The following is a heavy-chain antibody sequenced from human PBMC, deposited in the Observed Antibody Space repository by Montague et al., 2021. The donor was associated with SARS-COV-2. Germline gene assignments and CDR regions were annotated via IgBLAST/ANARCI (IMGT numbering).Heavy chain of an antibody. D-gene: IGHD6-6*01. CDR3: ARDPPGSACDEY. CDR2: IHFGGST. V-gene: IGHV4-59*01. Sequence: SETLSLTCTVSGGAISSYYWSWIRQPPGKGLEWIGYIHFGGSTNXXPSLKSRVAISLDSSENQFSLKLSSVTAADTAVYYCARDPPGSACDEYWGQGSLVTVSS. J-gene: IGHJ4*02. CDR1: GGAISSYY.